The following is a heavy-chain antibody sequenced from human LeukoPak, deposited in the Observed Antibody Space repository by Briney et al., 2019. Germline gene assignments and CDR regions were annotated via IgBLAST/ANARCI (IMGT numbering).Heavy chain of an antibody. Sequence: GGSLRLSCAASGFTFSNYGMHWVRQAPGKGLEWVAFIRYEGSDKYYADSVKGRFTISRDNAKKSLYLQMNSLRAEDTAVYSCARVGYFDQSFDYWGQGTLVTVSS. J-gene: IGHJ4*02. CDR1: GFTFSNYG. CDR3: ARVGYFDQSFDY. V-gene: IGHV3-30*02. CDR2: IRYEGSDK. D-gene: IGHD3-9*01.